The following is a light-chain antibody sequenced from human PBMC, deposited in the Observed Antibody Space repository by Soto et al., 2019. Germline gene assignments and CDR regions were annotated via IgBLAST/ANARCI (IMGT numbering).Light chain of an antibody. Sequence: DIQMTQSPSSLSASVGDRVTITCRASQGISKNLAWYQQKPGKVPKVLIYAASTLQSGVPSRFSGSGSGTDFTLTISSLQPEDVATYYCQKYNSVPITFGQGTRLEIK. CDR3: QKYNSVPIT. CDR2: AAS. V-gene: IGKV1-27*01. CDR1: QGISKN. J-gene: IGKJ5*01.